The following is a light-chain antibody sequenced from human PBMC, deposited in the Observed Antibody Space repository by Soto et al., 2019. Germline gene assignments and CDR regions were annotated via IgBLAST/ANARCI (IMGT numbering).Light chain of an antibody. CDR2: DGS. V-gene: IGKV3-11*01. CDR1: QSIRSY. J-gene: IGKJ4*01. Sequence: EIVLTQSPATLSLSPGERVALSCRASQSIRSYLSWYQQKPGQAPRLLIYDGSNRATGIPARFRGSGSGTDFTLSISSLEPEDFAVYYCQQRNSWPLTFGGGTKVDTK. CDR3: QQRNSWPLT.